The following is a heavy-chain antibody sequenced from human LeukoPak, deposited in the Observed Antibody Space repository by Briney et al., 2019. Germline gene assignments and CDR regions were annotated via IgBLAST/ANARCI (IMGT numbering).Heavy chain of an antibody. CDR2: ISYDGSNK. V-gene: IGHV3-30*18. CDR3: AKQRDGRSGSFDHEYYFDY. J-gene: IGHJ4*02. D-gene: IGHD3-10*01. Sequence: GGSLRLSCAASGFTFSSYGMHWVRQAPGKGLEWVAVISYDGSNKYYADSVKGRFTISRDNSKNTLYLQMNSLRAEDTAVYYCAKQRDGRSGSFDHEYYFDYWGQGTLVTVSS. CDR1: GFTFSSYG.